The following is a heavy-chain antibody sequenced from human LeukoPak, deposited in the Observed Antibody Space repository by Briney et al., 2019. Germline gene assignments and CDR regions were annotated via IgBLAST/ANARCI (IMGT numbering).Heavy chain of an antibody. CDR3: ARHDGRIRYSLGFHFDY. D-gene: IGHD5-18*01. J-gene: IGHJ4*02. V-gene: IGHV4-59*08. CDR2: IYYSGST. Sequence: PSETLSLTCTHPGDSISTYTGSSMRQPPGKGVEWIAYIYYSGSTKYNPSRKSRVTISMDTSKNQFSLELSSVTAADTAVYYCARHDGRIRYSLGFHFDYWGQGTLVTVSS. CDR1: GDSISTYT.